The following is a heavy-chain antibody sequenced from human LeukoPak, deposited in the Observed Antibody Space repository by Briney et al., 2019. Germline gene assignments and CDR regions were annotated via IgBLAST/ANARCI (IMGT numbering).Heavy chain of an antibody. CDR2: INSNSADT. J-gene: IGHJ4*02. D-gene: IGHD4-17*01. CDR3: ARGDSVDYGSFDS. CDR1: GYTFTGYY. Sequence: GASVKVSCKASGYTFTGYYLHWVRQAPGHGLEWMGWINSNSADTTYAQKFQGRVTMTRDSSMSTAYMDLSRLTFDDTATYYSARGDSVDYGSFDSRGQGTLVTVSS. V-gene: IGHV1-2*02.